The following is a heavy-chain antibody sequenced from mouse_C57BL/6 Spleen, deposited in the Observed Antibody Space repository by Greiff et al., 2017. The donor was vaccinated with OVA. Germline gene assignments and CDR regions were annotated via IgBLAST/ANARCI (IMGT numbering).Heavy chain of an antibody. CDR3: ARGVSRGYYFDY. J-gene: IGHJ2*01. CDR2: INPNNGGT. CDR1: GYTFTDYN. Sequence: VQLKESGPELVKPGASVKIPCKASGYTFTDYNMDWVKQSHGKSLEWIGDINPNNGGTIYNQKFKGKATLTVDKSSSTAYMELRSLTSEDTAVYYCARGVSRGYYFDYWGQGTTLTVSS. V-gene: IGHV1-18*01.